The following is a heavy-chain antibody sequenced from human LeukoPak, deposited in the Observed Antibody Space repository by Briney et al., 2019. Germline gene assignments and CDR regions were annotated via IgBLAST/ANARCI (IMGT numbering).Heavy chain of an antibody. CDR2: ISSSGSTI. D-gene: IGHD3-22*01. V-gene: IGHV3-48*03. Sequence: GGSLRLSCAASGFTFSSYEMNWVRQAPGKGLEWVSYISSSGSTIYYADSVKGRFTISRDNAKNSLYLQMNSLRAEDTAVYYCARDFPYYYDSSGRRGLDYWGQGTLVTVSS. CDR1: GFTFSSYE. CDR3: ARDFPYYYDSSGRRGLDY. J-gene: IGHJ4*02.